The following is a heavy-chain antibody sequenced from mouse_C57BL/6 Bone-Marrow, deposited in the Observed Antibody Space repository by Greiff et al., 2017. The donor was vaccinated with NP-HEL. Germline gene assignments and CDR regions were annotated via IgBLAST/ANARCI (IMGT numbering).Heavy chain of an antibody. CDR1: GYSFTGYY. V-gene: IGHV1-42*01. J-gene: IGHJ3*01. Sequence: VQLQQSGPELVKPGASVKISCKASGYSFTGYYMNWVKQRPEQSLEWIGEINPSTGGTTYNQKFKAKATLTVDKSSSTAYMQLNSLTSEDAAVYYCARRSNSMFAYWGQGTLVTVSA. CDR3: ARRSNSMFAY. D-gene: IGHD2-5*01. CDR2: INPSTGGT.